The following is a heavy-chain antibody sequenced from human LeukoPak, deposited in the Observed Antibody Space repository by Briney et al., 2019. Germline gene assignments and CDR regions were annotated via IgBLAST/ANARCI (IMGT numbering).Heavy chain of an antibody. J-gene: IGHJ4*02. D-gene: IGHD2-15*01. CDR3: ARLLYYCSGGSCSHRHFDY. V-gene: IGHV1-69*05. CDR1: GGTFSSYA. CDR2: IIPIFGTA. Sequence: SVKVSCKASGGTFSSYAISWVRQAPGQVLEWMGGIIPIFGTANYAQKFQGRVTITTDESTSTAYMELSSLRSEDTAVYYCARLLYYCSGGSCSHRHFDYWGQGTLVTVSS.